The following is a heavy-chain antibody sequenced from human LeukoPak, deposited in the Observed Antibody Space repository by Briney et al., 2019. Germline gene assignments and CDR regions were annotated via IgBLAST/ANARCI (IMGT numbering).Heavy chain of an antibody. CDR3: ARGAFNYYDTIGYSNDAFDI. Sequence: SETLSLTCTVSGDSVSSDSYYWSWIRQPPGKGLEWIRYNYYSGSTNYNPSLKSRIIISVDTSKNRFSLKLSFVTAADTAVYFCARGAFNYYDTIGYSNDAFDIWGQGTMVTLST. J-gene: IGHJ3*02. D-gene: IGHD3-22*01. V-gene: IGHV4-61*01. CDR1: GDSVSSDSYY. CDR2: NYYSGST.